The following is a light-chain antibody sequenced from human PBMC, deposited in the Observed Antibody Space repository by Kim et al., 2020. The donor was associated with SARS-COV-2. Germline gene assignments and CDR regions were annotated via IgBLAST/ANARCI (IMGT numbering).Light chain of an antibody. CDR2: GAS. Sequence: EIVMTQFPGTLSVSPGERATLSCRASQSVSGNLAWYQQKPGQSPRLIIYGASTRATGIPARFSGSGSGTEFTLTISSLHSEDFAVYYCQLYNNWPLTFGGGTKVDIK. CDR1: QSVSGN. V-gene: IGKV3-15*01. J-gene: IGKJ4*01. CDR3: QLYNNWPLT.